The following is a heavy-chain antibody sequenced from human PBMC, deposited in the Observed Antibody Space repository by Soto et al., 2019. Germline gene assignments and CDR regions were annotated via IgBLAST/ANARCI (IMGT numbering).Heavy chain of an antibody. J-gene: IGHJ4*02. CDR1: GGSISSGDYY. V-gene: IGHV4-30-4*01. Sequence: SETLSLTCTVSGGSISSGDYYWSWIRQPPGKGLEWIGYIYYSGSTYYNPSLKSRVTISVDTSKNQFSLKLSSVTAADTAVYYCARDYGRAYGSGSSHWGQGTLVTVSS. CDR2: IYYSGST. CDR3: ARDYGRAYGSGSSH. D-gene: IGHD3-10*01.